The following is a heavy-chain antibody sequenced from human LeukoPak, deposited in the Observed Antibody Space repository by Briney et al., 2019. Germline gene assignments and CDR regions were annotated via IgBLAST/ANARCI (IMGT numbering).Heavy chain of an antibody. D-gene: IGHD1-14*01. CDR3: AKSLKRTGYNDY. Sequence: GGSLRLSCAASGFTFSSYSMNWVRQAPGKGLEWVAVISYDGSNKYYADSVKGRFTISRDNSKNTLYLQMNSLRAEDTAVYYCAKSLKRTGYNDYWGQGAQVTVSS. CDR1: GFTFSSYS. J-gene: IGHJ4*02. CDR2: ISYDGSNK. V-gene: IGHV3-30*18.